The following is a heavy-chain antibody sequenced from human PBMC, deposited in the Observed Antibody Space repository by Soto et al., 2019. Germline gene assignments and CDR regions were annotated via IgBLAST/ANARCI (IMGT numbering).Heavy chain of an antibody. J-gene: IGHJ2*01. CDR2: ISYDGGTK. CDR3: AQSSLGDDGTGCQYWFFDL. V-gene: IGHV3-30*18. D-gene: IGHD3-22*01. Sequence: QVQLVESGGGVVQPGRSLTLSCAASGFSFSTYGMHWVRQAPGKGLEWVAVISYDGGTKYYADSVKGRFAISRDNPKNTLYLQVNSLRPEDTAVYYCAQSSLGDDGTGCQYWFFDLWGRGTQVTVSS. CDR1: GFSFSTYG.